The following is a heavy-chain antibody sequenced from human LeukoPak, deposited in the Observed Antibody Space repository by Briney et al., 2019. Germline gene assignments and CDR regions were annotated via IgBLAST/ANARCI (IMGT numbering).Heavy chain of an antibody. V-gene: IGHV3-74*01. CDR3: ARGIASSRSVAIDL. CDR2: LSGDGGNT. Sequence: GGSLRLSCAASDFTFSSHWMYWVRQAPGKGLVWVARLSGDGGNTRHADSVKGRFTISRDNAKNTLYLQMNSLGAEDTALYYCARGIASSRSVAIDLWGEGALVAVSS. D-gene: IGHD6-13*01. CDR1: DFTFSSHW. J-gene: IGHJ4*02.